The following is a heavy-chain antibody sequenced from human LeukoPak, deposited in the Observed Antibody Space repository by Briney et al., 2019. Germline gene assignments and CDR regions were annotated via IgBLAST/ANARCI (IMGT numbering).Heavy chain of an antibody. V-gene: IGHV3-48*03. J-gene: IGHJ1*01. CDR2: ISSSGNSI. CDR1: GFTFSGYE. D-gene: IGHD6-13*01. CDR3: ERGRFGSC. Sequence: GGSLRLSCTASGFTFSGYEMNWVRQAPGKGLEWVSYISSSGNSIYYADSVKGRFTISRDNAKNSLYLQMNSLRAEDMAVYYCERGRFGSCWGQGTLVTVSS.